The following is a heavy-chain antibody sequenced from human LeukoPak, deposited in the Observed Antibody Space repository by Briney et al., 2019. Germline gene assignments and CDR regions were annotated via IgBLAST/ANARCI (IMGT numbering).Heavy chain of an antibody. D-gene: IGHD3-10*01. J-gene: IGHJ6*03. CDR1: EFSVGSNY. CDR3: AREAGPGYYYMDV. CDR2: ISSSSSYI. V-gene: IGHV3-21*01. Sequence: GGSLRLSCAASEFSVGSNYMTWVRQAPGKGLEWVSSISSSSSYIYYADSVKGRFTISRDNAKNSLYLQMNSLRAEDTAVYYCAREAGPGYYYMDVWGKGTTVTVSS.